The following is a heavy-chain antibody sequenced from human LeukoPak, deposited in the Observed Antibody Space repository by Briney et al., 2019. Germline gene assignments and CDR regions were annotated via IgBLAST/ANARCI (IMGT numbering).Heavy chain of an antibody. J-gene: IGHJ4*02. CDR3: AKEGTGIHFDY. CDR2: ISYGGGNT. CDR1: GFTFSSNA. Sequence: GGSLRLSCAASGFTFSSNAIHWVRQAPGKGLEWVAEISYGGGNTYYADSVKGRFTISRDNSKNTLYLQMNSLRAEDTAVYYCAKEGTGIHFDYWGQGTLVTVSS. V-gene: IGHV3-30-3*01. D-gene: IGHD1-1*01.